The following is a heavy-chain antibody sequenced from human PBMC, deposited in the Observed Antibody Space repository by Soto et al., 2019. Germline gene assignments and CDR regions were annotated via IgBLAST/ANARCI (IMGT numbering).Heavy chain of an antibody. V-gene: IGHV1-3*01. CDR1: GYTFTSYA. CDR2: INAGNGNT. Sequence: SVKVSCKASGYTFTSYAMHWVRQAPGQRLEWMGWINAGNGNTKYSQKFQGRVTITRDTSASTAYMELSSLRSEDTAVYYCARGGSSWYFWFDPWGQGTLVTVSS. J-gene: IGHJ5*02. D-gene: IGHD6-13*01. CDR3: ARGGSSWYFWFDP.